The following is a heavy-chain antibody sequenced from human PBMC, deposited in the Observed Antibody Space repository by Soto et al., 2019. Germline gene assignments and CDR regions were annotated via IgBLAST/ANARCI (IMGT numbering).Heavy chain of an antibody. Sequence: QVQLVESGGGVVQPGRSLRLSCAASGFTFSNYGMHWVRQAPGKGLEWVAVISYDGSNIYYADSVKGRFTISSDNSKNTLNLQMNSLRADATAVSFCLRTMAFDNWGQGTLVTVSS. CDR3: LRTMAFDN. V-gene: IGHV3-30*03. J-gene: IGHJ4*02. D-gene: IGHD3-10*01. CDR2: ISYDGSNI. CDR1: GFTFSNYG.